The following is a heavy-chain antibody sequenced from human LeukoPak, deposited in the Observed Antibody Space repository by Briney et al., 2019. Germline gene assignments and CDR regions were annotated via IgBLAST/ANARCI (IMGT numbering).Heavy chain of an antibody. V-gene: IGHV3-30*01. CDR1: GFTFSNYA. CDR3: ARDSTYYYASGSSGPHYFDS. D-gene: IGHD3-10*01. Sequence: GGSLRLSCAASGFTFSNYAMHWVRQAPGKGLEWVAVISDGENTTYYADSVKCRFTISRDNSKNTLYLQLNSLRAEDTSVYYCARDSTYYYASGSSGPHYFDSWGQGTLVTVSS. CDR2: ISDGENTT. J-gene: IGHJ4*02.